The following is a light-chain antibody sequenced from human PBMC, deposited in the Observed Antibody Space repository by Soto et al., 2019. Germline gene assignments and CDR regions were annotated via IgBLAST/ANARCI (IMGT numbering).Light chain of an antibody. J-gene: IGKJ4*01. CDR2: DAS. CDR3: QQRSNWPLT. CDR1: QSVSSY. Sequence: EIVLTQSPATLSLSPGERATLSCRASQSVSSYLAWYQQKPGQAPRLRIYDASNRATGIPARFSGSGSGTECTLTISSLEPEDFAVYYCQQRSNWPLTFGGGTKVEIK. V-gene: IGKV3-11*01.